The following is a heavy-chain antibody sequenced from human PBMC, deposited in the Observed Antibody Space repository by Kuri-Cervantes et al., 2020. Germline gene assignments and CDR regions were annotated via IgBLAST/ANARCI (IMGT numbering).Heavy chain of an antibody. CDR3: ARGSYSSGWSPHTYWYFDL. V-gene: IGHV1-24*01. D-gene: IGHD6-19*01. CDR1: GYTLTELS. Sequence: ASVKVSCKVSGYTLTELSMHWVRQAPGKGLGWMGGFDPEDGETIYAQKFQGRVTMTRDTSTSTVYMELSSLRSEDTAVYYCARGSYSSGWSPHTYWYFDLWGRGTLVTVSS. J-gene: IGHJ2*01. CDR2: FDPEDGET.